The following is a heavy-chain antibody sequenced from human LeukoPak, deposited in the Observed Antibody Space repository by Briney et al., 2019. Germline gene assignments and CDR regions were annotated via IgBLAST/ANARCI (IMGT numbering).Heavy chain of an antibody. CDR1: GFTFDDYA. V-gene: IGHV3-9*01. J-gene: IGHJ4*02. CDR2: ISWNSGSI. CDR3: VRVSRSYIPGDY. D-gene: IGHD3-22*01. Sequence: GGSLRLSCAASGFTFDDYAMHWVRQAPGKGLEWVSGISWNSGSIGYADSVKGRFTISRDNAKNSLYLQMSSLETEDTALYFCVRVSRSYIPGDYWGQGTLVTVSS.